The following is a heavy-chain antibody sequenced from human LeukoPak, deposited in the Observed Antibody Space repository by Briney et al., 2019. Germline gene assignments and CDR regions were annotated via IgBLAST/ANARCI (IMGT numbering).Heavy chain of an antibody. CDR1: GYTFTGYY. Sequence: GASVKVSCKASGYTFTGYYMHWVRQAPGQGLEWMGIINPSGGSTSYAQRFQGRVTMTRDTSTSTVYMELSSLRSEDTAVYYCARDLGGIAAAGTFDYWGQGTLVTVSS. D-gene: IGHD6-13*01. CDR3: ARDLGGIAAAGTFDY. V-gene: IGHV1-46*01. J-gene: IGHJ4*02. CDR2: INPSGGST.